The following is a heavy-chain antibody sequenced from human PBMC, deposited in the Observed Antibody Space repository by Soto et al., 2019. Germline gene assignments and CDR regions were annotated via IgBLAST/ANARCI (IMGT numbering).Heavy chain of an antibody. CDR1: GFSFSSYG. V-gene: IGHV3-30*18. CDR2: TSYDGSNK. CDR3: AKGAYGSGSLFYIDY. Sequence: GGSLRLSCAASGFSFSSYGMHWVRQAPCKGLEWVAVTSYDGSNKYYADSVKGRFTISRDNSKNTLYLQMNSLRAEDTAVYYCAKGAYGSGSLFYIDYWGQGTLVTVSS. J-gene: IGHJ4*02. D-gene: IGHD3-10*01.